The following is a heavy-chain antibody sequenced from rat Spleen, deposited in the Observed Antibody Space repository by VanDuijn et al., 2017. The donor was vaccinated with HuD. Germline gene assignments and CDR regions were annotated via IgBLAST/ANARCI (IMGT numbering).Heavy chain of an antibody. V-gene: IGHV2-72*01. CDR1: GFSLNRNG. CDR3: TRGYGGYNWFAY. CDR2: IWAGGTT. J-gene: IGHJ3*01. Sequence: QVQLKESGPGLMQPSDTLSLTCTVSGFSLNRNGVGWVRQPLGKGLVWMGTIWAGGTTNYNSAVQSRLSISRDTSKSQVFLKLNSLQIDDTAVYCCTRGYGGYNWFAYWGQGSLVTVSS. D-gene: IGHD1-11*01.